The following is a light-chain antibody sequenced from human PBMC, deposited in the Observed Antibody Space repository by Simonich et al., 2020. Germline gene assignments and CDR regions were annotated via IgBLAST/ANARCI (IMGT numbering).Light chain of an antibody. V-gene: IGKV3-11*01. CDR2: DAS. CDR3: QQRSNWPPIT. CDR1: QSVSSY. J-gene: IGKJ5*01. Sequence: EIVLTQSPATLSLSPGERATLSCRASQSVSSYLAWYQQKPGKDPRLRIYDASNRATGIPARFSGSGSGTDFTLTISSLEPEDFAVYYCQQRSNWPPITFGQGTRLEIK.